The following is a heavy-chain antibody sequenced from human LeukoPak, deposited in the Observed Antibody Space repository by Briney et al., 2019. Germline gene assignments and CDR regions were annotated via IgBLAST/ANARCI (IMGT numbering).Heavy chain of an antibody. CDR3: ARRGYCSGGSCYSFDY. D-gene: IGHD2-15*01. J-gene: IGHJ4*02. V-gene: IGHV4-59*01. Sequence: PSETLSLTCTVSGGSISSYYWTWIRQPPGKGLEYIGHIYYSGSTNYIPSLKSRVTISVDTSKNQFSLKLSSVTAAGTAVYYCARRGYCSGGSCYSFDYWGQGTLVTVSS. CDR2: IYYSGST. CDR1: GGSISSYY.